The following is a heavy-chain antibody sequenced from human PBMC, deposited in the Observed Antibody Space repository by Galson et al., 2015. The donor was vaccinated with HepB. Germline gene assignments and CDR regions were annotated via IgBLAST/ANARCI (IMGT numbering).Heavy chain of an antibody. Sequence: SLRLSCAASKFTFSIYDMHWVRQVPGKGLEWVPAVSPSGDPYYADSVKGRFTISREDAKNSVYLQMDNLRAGDTALYYCAREIRTPTGIGDGLDVWGQGTTVTVSS. CDR2: VSPSGDP. CDR1: KFTFSIYD. V-gene: IGHV3-13*05. CDR3: AREIRTPTGIGDGLDV. J-gene: IGHJ6*02. D-gene: IGHD6-13*01.